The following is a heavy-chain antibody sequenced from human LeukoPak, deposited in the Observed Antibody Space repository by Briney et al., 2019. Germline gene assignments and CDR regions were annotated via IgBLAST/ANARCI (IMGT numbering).Heavy chain of an antibody. CDR3: ARAEFGYSYGRYYYYMDV. CDR1: DGSISSSSYY. Sequence: SETLSLTCTVSDGSISSSSYYWGWIRQPPGKGLEWIGNIYYSGSTYYNPSLKSRVTISVDTSKNQFSLRLSSVTAADTAVYYCARAEFGYSYGRYYYYMDVWGKGTTVTISS. D-gene: IGHD5-18*01. J-gene: IGHJ6*03. CDR2: IYYSGST. V-gene: IGHV4-39*07.